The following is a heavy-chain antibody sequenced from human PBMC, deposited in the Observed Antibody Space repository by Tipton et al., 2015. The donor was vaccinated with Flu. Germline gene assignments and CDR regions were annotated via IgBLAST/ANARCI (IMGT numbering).Heavy chain of an antibody. CDR3: ARDHPPSITVLGEITDYFGMAV. J-gene: IGHJ6*02. Sequence: SLRLSCAASGFTFSDYYMSWIRQLPGKGLEWVSHISSSGSTINYADSVKGRFTISRDNAKHSLYLQMNSLRAEDTAVYYCARDHPPSITVLGEITDYFGMAVWGQGTTVTVSS. V-gene: IGHV3-11*01. D-gene: IGHD3-3*01. CDR1: GFTFSDYY. CDR2: ISSSGSTI.